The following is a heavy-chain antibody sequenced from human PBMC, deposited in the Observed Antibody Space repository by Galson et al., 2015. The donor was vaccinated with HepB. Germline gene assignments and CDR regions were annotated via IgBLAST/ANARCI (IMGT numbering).Heavy chain of an antibody. CDR2: IIPLFGVS. D-gene: IGHD3-22*01. CDR1: GGTFSNYI. CDR3: VINYFDTSGYFDF. V-gene: IGHV1-69*02. J-gene: IGHJ4*02. Sequence: SVTVSCKASGGTFSNYIISWVRQAPGQGLEWMGKIIPLFGVSNYAQDFQDRVTITADKSTNITDMEMHSLTSGDTAVYFCVINYFDTSGYFDFWGQGTLVTVSS.